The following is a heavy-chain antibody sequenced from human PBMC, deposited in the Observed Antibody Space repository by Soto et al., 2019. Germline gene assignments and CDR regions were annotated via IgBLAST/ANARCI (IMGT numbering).Heavy chain of an antibody. CDR3: ARVAVAGTRVDY. D-gene: IGHD6-19*01. CDR1: GGSIRSGCYS. Sequence: PLETQSLTCAVSGGSIRSGCYSWSWVRQPPGKGLEWIGYIYHSGSTYYNPSLKSRVTISVDKSKNQFSLKLSSVTAADTAVYYCARVAVAGTRVDYWGQGTLVTVSS. J-gene: IGHJ4*02. CDR2: IYHSGST. V-gene: IGHV4-30-2*01.